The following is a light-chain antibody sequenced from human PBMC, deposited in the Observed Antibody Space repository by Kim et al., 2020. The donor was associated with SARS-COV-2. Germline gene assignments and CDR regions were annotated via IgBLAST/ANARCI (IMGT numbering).Light chain of an antibody. CDR2: EVN. V-gene: IGLV2-8*01. CDR3: SSYAGRQNLV. CDR1: SSDIGGYNF. Sequence: GQSVTISCTGASSDIGGYNFVASYQQHPGKAPKVMIYEVNERPSGVPDRFSGSKSGNTASLTVSGLQAEDEADYYCSSYAGRQNLVFGGGTQLTVL. J-gene: IGLJ2*01.